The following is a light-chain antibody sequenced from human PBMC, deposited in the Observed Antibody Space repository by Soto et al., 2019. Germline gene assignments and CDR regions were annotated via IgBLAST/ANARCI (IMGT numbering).Light chain of an antibody. CDR3: QQYGSFT. CDR1: QSVSSSY. CDR2: GAS. Sequence: EIVLTQSPGTLSLFPGERATLSCRASQSVSSSYLAWYQQKPGQAPRLLIYGASTRATGIPDRFSGSGSGTDFTLTISKLAPEDFAVYYCQQYGSFTFGPGTKVDFK. V-gene: IGKV3-20*01. J-gene: IGKJ3*01.